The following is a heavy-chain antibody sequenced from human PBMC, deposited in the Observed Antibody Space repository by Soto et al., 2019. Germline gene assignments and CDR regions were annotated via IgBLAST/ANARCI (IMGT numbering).Heavy chain of an antibody. J-gene: IGHJ3*02. CDR2: ISAYNGNT. V-gene: IGHV1-18*01. CDR3: ASGAVVSDAFDI. D-gene: IGHD2-15*01. Sequence: ASVKVSCKASGYTFTSYGISWVRQAPGQGLEWMGWISAYNGNTNYAQKFQGRVTITADESTSTAYMELSSLRSEDTAVYYCASGAVVSDAFDIWGQGTMVTVSS. CDR1: GYTFTSYG.